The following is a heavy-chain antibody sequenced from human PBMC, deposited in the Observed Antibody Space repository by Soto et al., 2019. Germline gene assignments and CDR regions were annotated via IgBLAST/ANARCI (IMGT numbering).Heavy chain of an antibody. CDR2: IYPGDSDT. V-gene: IGHV5-51*01. CDR1: GYSFSSNW. D-gene: IGHD3-9*01. Sequence: PGDSLKSSCKDFGYSFSSNWIAWVGQMPGEGLEWRGAIYPGDSDTRYSPSFQGQVTISVDTSISTPYMHWNSLKASDTAMYYWAGGPPSFDIWTPYYALYFDSCGQGTPVTVYS. J-gene: IGHJ4*02. CDR3: AGGPPSFDIWTPYYALYFDS.